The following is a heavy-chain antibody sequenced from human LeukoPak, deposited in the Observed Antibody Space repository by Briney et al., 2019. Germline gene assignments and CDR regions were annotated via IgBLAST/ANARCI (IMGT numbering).Heavy chain of an antibody. CDR2: IKSKTDGGTT. J-gene: IGHJ4*02. D-gene: IGHD3-10*01. CDR1: GFTFSNAW. Sequence: AGGSLRLSCAASGFTFSNAWTSWVRQAPGKGREWVGRIKSKTDGGTTDYAAPVKGRFTISRDDSKNTLYLQMNSLKTEDTAVYYCTATMVRGVNSFYYFDYWGQGTLVTVSS. V-gene: IGHV3-15*01. CDR3: TATMVRGVNSFYYFDY.